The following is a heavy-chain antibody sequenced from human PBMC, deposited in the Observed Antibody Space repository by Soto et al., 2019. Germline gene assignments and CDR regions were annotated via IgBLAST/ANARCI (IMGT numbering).Heavy chain of an antibody. J-gene: IGHJ3*02. V-gene: IGHV1-3*01. CDR3: ARDTVVVPAAAPDAFDI. CDR2: INAGNGNT. CDR1: GYTFTSYA. D-gene: IGHD2-2*01. Sequence: GASVKVSCKASGYTFTSYAMHWVRQAPGQRLEWMGWINAGNGNTKYSPKFQGRVTITRDTSASTAYMELSSLRSEDTAVYYCARDTVVVPAAAPDAFDIWGQGTMVTVSS.